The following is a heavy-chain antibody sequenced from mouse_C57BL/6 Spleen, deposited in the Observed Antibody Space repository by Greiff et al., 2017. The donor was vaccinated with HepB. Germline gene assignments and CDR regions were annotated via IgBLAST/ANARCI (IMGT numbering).Heavy chain of an antibody. D-gene: IGHD4-1*01. V-gene: IGHV5-12*01. Sequence: EVHLVESGGGLVQPGGSLKLSCAASGFTFSDYYMYWVRQTPEKRLEWVAYISNGGGSTYYPDTVKGRFTISRDNAKNTLYLQMSRLKSEDTAMYYCARQGELGRGFAYWGQGTLVTVSA. CDR1: GFTFSDYY. J-gene: IGHJ3*01. CDR2: ISNGGGST. CDR3: ARQGELGRGFAY.